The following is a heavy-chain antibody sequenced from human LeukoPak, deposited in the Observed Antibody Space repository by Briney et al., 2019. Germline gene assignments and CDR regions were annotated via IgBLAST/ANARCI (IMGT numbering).Heavy chain of an antibody. J-gene: IGHJ4*02. Sequence: PGGSLRLSCAASGFTVSSNYMSWVRQAPGKGLEWVSVIYSGGSTYYADSVKGRFTISRDNSKNTLYLQMNSLRAEDTAVYYCAKAAYYDFWSGYPYFDYWGQGTLVTVSS. D-gene: IGHD3-3*01. CDR3: AKAAYYDFWSGYPYFDY. CDR2: IYSGGST. V-gene: IGHV3-53*01. CDR1: GFTVSSNY.